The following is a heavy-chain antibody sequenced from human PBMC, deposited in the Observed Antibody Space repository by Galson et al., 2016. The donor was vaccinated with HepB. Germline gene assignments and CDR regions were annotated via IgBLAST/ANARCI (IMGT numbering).Heavy chain of an antibody. V-gene: IGHV2-70*01. CDR3: ARTLGLTVQTPYSAY. J-gene: IGHJ4*02. CDR2: IGWNDHK. D-gene: IGHD4-23*01. CDR1: GFSLSSSGMS. Sequence: PALVKPTQTLTLTCTFSGFSLSSSGMSVTWIRQSPGEALEWLALIGWNDHKRYNTSLRTRLTISKDTSKNQVVLTMTNMDPVDTGTYYCARTLGLTVQTPYSAYWGQGTLVTVSS.